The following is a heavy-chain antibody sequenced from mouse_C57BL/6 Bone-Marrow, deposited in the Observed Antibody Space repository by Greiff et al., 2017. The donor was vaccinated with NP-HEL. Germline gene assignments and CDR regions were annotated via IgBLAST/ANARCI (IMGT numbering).Heavy chain of an antibody. J-gene: IGHJ3*01. Sequence: EVKLVESGGDLVKPGGSLKLSCAASGFTFSSYGMSWVRQTPDKRLEWVATISSGGRYTYYPDSVKGRFTISRDNAKNTLYLQMSSLKSEDTAMYYCARHDYDSWFAYWGQGTLVTVSA. CDR2: ISSGGRYT. D-gene: IGHD2-4*01. CDR3: ARHDYDSWFAY. CDR1: GFTFSSYG. V-gene: IGHV5-6*01.